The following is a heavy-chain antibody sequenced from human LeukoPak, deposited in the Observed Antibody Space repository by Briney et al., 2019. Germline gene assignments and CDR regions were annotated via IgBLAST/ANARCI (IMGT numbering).Heavy chain of an antibody. Sequence: ASVKVSCKASGYTFTSYDINWVRQATGQGIEWMGWMNPNSGNTGYAQKFQGRVTMTRNTSISTAYMELSSLRSEDTAVYYCARLFGSNYGMDVWGQGTTVTVSS. CDR2: MNPNSGNT. V-gene: IGHV1-8*01. CDR3: ARLFGSNYGMDV. D-gene: IGHD3-16*01. J-gene: IGHJ6*02. CDR1: GYTFTSYD.